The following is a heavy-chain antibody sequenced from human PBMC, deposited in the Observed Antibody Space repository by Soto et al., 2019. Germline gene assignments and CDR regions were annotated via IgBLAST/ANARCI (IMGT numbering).Heavy chain of an antibody. CDR1: GGTFSSYT. Sequence: QVQLVQSGAEVKKPGSSVKVSCKASGGTFSSYTISWVRQAPGQGLEWMGRIIPILGIANYAQKFQGSVTITADKSTSTAYMEVSRLRSEDTAVYYCARGTYYYVSGRELVAGYVDYWGQGTLVTVSS. CDR3: ARGTYYYVSGRELVAGYVDY. D-gene: IGHD3-10*01. J-gene: IGHJ4*02. V-gene: IGHV1-69*02. CDR2: IIPILGIA.